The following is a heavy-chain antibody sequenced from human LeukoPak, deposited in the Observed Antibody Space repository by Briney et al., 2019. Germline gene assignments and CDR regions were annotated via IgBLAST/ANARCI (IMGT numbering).Heavy chain of an antibody. D-gene: IGHD6-19*01. V-gene: IGHV4-4*07. CDR3: ARDRYSSGWYGKINWFDP. J-gene: IGHJ5*02. CDR2: IYTSGST. Sequence: PSETLSLTCTVSGGSIGSYYWSWIRQPAGKGLEWIGRIYTSGSTNYNPSLKSRVTMSVDTSKNQFSLKLSSVTAADTAVYYCARDRYSSGWYGKINWFDPWGQGTLVTVSS. CDR1: GGSIGSYY.